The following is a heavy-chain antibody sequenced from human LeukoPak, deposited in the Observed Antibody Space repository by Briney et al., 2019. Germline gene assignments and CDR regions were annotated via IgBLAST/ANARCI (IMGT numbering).Heavy chain of an antibody. CDR1: GGTFSNYA. J-gene: IGHJ6*03. CDR3: ARAVIPGAITHYMDV. D-gene: IGHD2-2*01. V-gene: IGHV1-69*13. Sequence: ASVTVSFKASGGTFSNYAINWVRQAPGQGLEWMGGIIPIFGTANYAQKFQGRVTITADESTSTAYMELSSLRSEDTAVYYCARAVIPGAITHYMDVWGKGTTVTVSS. CDR2: IIPIFGTA.